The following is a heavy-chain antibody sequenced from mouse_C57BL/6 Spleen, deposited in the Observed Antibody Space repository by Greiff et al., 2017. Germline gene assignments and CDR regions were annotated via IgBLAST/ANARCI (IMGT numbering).Heavy chain of an antibody. Sequence: QVHVKQSGPELVKPGASVKISCKASGYAFSSSWMNWVKQRPGKGLEWIGRIYPGDGDTNYNGKFKGKATLTADKSSSTAYMQLSSLTSEDSAVYFCASGGTQTGRFAYWGQGTLVTVSA. D-gene: IGHD4-1*01. CDR3: ASGGTQTGRFAY. CDR1: GYAFSSSW. CDR2: IYPGDGDT. V-gene: IGHV1-82*01. J-gene: IGHJ3*01.